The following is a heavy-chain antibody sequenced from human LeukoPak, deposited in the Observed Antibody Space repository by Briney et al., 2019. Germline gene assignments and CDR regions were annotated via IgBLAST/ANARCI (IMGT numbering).Heavy chain of an antibody. D-gene: IGHD3-10*01. V-gene: IGHV1-8*01. CDR2: MNPNSGNT. CDR3: ARTMVRGVPVGMDV. Sequence: ASVKVSCKASGYTFTSYDINWVRQATGQGLEWMGWMNPNSGNTGYAQKSQGRITMTSTTSMNTFYLEVSSLRSEDTAIYYCARTMVRGVPVGMDVWGQGTTVIVSS. J-gene: IGHJ6*02. CDR1: GYTFTSYD.